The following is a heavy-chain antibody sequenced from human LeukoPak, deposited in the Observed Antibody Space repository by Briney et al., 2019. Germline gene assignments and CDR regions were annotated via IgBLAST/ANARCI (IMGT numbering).Heavy chain of an antibody. CDR3: ARAWEAVPGHYGVIDY. V-gene: IGHV1-46*01. CDR2: INPSGGSP. D-gene: IGHD4-17*01. Sequence: ASVKVSCKASGYTFTSYHLHWVRQAPGQGLEWMGIINPSGGSPNYAQKFQGRVTMTRDMSTSTVNMELSSLRSEDTAVYYCARAWEAVPGHYGVIDYWGQGTLVTVSS. CDR1: GYTFTSYH. J-gene: IGHJ4*02.